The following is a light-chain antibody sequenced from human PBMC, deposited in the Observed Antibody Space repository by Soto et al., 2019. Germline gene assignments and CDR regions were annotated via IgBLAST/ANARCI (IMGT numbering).Light chain of an antibody. CDR1: QSVSSSY. CDR2: GAS. CDR3: QQYGSSIFT. J-gene: IGKJ3*01. V-gene: IGKV3-20*01. Sequence: EILLTQSPGTLSLSPGERATLSCRASQSVSSSYLAWYQQKAGHATRLLIYGASSRPTGIPDRFSGSGSGTDFTLTISRLEPEDVAVYYCQQYGSSIFTFGPGTKVDIK.